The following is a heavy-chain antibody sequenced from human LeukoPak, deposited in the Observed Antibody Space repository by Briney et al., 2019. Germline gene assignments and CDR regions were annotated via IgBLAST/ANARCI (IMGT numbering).Heavy chain of an antibody. CDR1: GFTFSSYA. J-gene: IGHJ4*02. V-gene: IGHV3-23*01. D-gene: IGHD3-3*01. CDR3: ARGRRGVSYDFWSGYYRY. CDR2: ISGSGGST. Sequence: QTGGSLRLSCAASGFTFSSYAMSWVRQAPGKGLEWVSAISGSGGSTYYADSVKGRFTISRDNSKNTLYLQMNSLRAEDTAVYYCARGRRGVSYDFWSGYYRYWGQGTLVTVSS.